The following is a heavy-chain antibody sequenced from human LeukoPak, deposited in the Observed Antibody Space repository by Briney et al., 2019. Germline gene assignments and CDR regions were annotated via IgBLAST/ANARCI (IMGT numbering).Heavy chain of an antibody. CDR3: ARGRYCSSTSCHLSYFYHYGMDV. Sequence: PGGSLRLSCAASGFTFSSCAMYWVRQAPGQGLEWVAVTSYDGSNKYYAESVKGRFTISRDNSKYTLHLQMNSLRPEDTAGYYCARGRYCSSTSCHLSYFYHYGMDVWGQGTTVTVSS. J-gene: IGHJ6*02. V-gene: IGHV3-30-3*01. CDR1: GFTFSSCA. D-gene: IGHD2-2*01. CDR2: TSYDGSNK.